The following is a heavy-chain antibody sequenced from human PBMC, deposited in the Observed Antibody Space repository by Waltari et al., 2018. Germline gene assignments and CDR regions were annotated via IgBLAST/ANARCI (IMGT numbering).Heavy chain of an antibody. CDR2: IKPDGSQQ. D-gene: IGHD7-27*01. CDR3: ARDFNWGWDF. CDR1: GFTFVGNW. V-gene: IGHV3-7*03. J-gene: IGHJ4*02. Sequence: EVQLVDSGGGLVKPGGSLGLSGAASGFTFVGNWLAWVRQAPGRGLEWLANIKPDGSQQYYVDSVRGRFSISRDNAKNSLYLQLNSLRAEDTAIYYCARDFNWGWDFWGQGTLVTVSS.